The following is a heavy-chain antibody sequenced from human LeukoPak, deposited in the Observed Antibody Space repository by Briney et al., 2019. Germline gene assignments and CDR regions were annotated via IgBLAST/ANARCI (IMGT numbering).Heavy chain of an antibody. Sequence: SETLSLTCTVSGGSISSYYWSWIRQPPGKGLEWIGYIFYSGSTNQNPSLKSRVTISVDTSKNQFSLKLSSVTAADTAVYYCARLHRGSWYFGYWGQGTLVTVS. CDR2: IFYSGST. J-gene: IGHJ4*02. CDR3: ARLHRGSWYFGY. CDR1: GGSISSYY. V-gene: IGHV4-59*08. D-gene: IGHD6-13*01.